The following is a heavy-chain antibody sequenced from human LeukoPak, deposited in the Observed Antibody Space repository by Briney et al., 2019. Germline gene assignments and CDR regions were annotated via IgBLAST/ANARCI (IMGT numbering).Heavy chain of an antibody. Sequence: GASVKVSCKASGGTFSSYAISWVRQAPGQGLEWMGGIIPIFGTANYAQKFQGRVTITADKSTSTAYMELSSLRAEDTAVYYCARGARRIVGALDVWGKGTTVTVSS. CDR3: ARGARRIVGALDV. CDR1: GGTFSSYA. CDR2: IIPIFGTA. J-gene: IGHJ6*04. V-gene: IGHV1-69*06. D-gene: IGHD1-26*01.